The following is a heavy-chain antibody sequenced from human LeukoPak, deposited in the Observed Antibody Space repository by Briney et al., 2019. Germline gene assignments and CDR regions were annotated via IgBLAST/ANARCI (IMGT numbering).Heavy chain of an antibody. J-gene: IGHJ3*02. CDR3: ARRYCTNGVCYMGGAFDI. CDR1: GYSFTSYW. Sequence: GESLKISCKGSGYSFTSYWIGWVRQMPGKGLEWMGIIYPGDSDTRYSPSFQGQVTISADKSISTAYLQWSSLKASDTAMYYCARRYCTNGVCYMGGAFDIWGQGTMVTVSS. V-gene: IGHV5-51*01. CDR2: IYPGDSDT. D-gene: IGHD2-8*01.